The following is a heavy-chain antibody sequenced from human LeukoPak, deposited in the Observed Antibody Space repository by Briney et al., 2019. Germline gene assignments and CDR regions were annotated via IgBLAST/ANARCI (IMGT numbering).Heavy chain of an antibody. D-gene: IGHD1-26*01. CDR2: IYSGGST. CDR3: ARVKVGITYWFDP. J-gene: IGHJ5*02. Sequence: GGSLRLSCAASGFTFSTYWMSWVRQAPGKGLEWVSVIYSGGSTYYADSVKGRFTISRDDSKNTVYLQMNSLRVEDTAVYYCARVKVGITYWFDPWGQGTLVTVSS. V-gene: IGHV3-66*01. CDR1: GFTFSTYW.